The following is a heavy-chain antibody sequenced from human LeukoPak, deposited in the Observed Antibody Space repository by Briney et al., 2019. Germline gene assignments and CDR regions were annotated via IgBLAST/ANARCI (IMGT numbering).Heavy chain of an antibody. Sequence: GGSLRLSCAASGFTFSRYSMNWVRQAPGKGLERVSSISSSSSYIYYADSVKGRFTISRDNAKNSLYLQMNSLRAEDTAVYYCAKPQDSGRNYYYGMDVWGQGTTVTVPS. J-gene: IGHJ6*02. CDR2: ISSSSSYI. CDR3: AKPQDSGRNYYYGMDV. V-gene: IGHV3-21*01. CDR1: GFTFSRYS. D-gene: IGHD1-14*01.